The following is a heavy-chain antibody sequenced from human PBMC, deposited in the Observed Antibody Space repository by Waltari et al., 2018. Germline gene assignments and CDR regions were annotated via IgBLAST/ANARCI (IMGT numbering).Heavy chain of an antibody. CDR1: GFSFITYW. J-gene: IGHJ4*02. CDR3: ARDRGYLVHDY. V-gene: IGHV3-7*01. D-gene: IGHD1-26*01. CDR2: INEDGSET. Sequence: EVQLVESGGGSVQPGGSLRLSCSVSGFSFITYWMNWVRQAPGKGLGGLGSINEDGSETYYADSVKGRFTISRDNGKTSLYLQMNSLRSEDTAVYYCARDRGYLVHDYWGQGTLVTVSA.